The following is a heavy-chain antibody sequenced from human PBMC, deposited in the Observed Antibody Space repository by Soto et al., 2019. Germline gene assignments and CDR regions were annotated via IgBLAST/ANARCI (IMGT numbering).Heavy chain of an antibody. CDR3: ARGKSRDAYNPLGY. Sequence: GGFLILSCAASGFPVSNYYMSWVRQAPGRGLQWVSVIYTAGPTYYADSVKGRFTISRDESKNTLYFQMDNLRAEDTATYYCARGKSRDAYNPLGYWGPGTLVTVSS. J-gene: IGHJ4*02. CDR2: IYTAGPT. CDR1: GFPVSNYY. V-gene: IGHV3-53*01. D-gene: IGHD1-1*01.